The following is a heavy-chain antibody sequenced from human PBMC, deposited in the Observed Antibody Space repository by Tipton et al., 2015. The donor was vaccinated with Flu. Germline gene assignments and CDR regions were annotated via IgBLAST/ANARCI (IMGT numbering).Heavy chain of an antibody. CDR2: ISYDGSNK. Sequence: RSLRLSCAASGFTFSSYAMHWVRQAPGKGLEWVAVISYDGSNKYYADSVKGRFTISRDNSKNTLYLQMNSLRAEDTAVYYCARQSGYSYGSQFDYWGQGTLATVSS. CDR1: GFTFSSYA. J-gene: IGHJ4*02. D-gene: IGHD5-18*01. CDR3: ARQSGYSYGSQFDY. V-gene: IGHV3-30*04.